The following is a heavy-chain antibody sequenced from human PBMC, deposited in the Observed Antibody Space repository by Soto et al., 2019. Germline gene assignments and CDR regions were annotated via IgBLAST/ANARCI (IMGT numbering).Heavy chain of an antibody. CDR3: ARDLGYYDSGGYFDY. Sequence: GGSLRLSCAASGFTFSDYYMSWIRQAPGKGLEWVSYISSSGSIIYYTDSVKGRFTISRDNAKNSLYLQVNSLRAEDTAVYYCARDLGYYDSGGYFDYWGQGTLVTVSS. D-gene: IGHD3-22*01. CDR1: GFTFSDYY. V-gene: IGHV3-11*01. CDR2: ISSSGSII. J-gene: IGHJ4*02.